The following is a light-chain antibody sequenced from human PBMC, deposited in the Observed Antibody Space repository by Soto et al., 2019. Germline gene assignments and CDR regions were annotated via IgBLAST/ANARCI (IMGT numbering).Light chain of an antibody. V-gene: IGLV1-51*02. Sequence: QSALTQPPSVSAAPGQKVTISCSGSSSNIGNNYVSWYQQLPGTAPKLLIYENNKRPSGIPDRFSGSKSGTSATLGITGLQTGDEADYYCGTWDSSLSAYNYVFGTGTKSPS. CDR1: SSNIGNNY. CDR2: ENN. CDR3: GTWDSSLSAYNYV. J-gene: IGLJ1*01.